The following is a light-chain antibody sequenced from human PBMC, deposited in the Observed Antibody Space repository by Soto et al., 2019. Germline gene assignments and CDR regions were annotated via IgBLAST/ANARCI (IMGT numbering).Light chain of an antibody. CDR3: QQYDTSPRT. CDR1: QSVSSNY. Sequence: EVMLTQSPGTLSLSPGERATLSCRASQSVSSNYLAWYQQKSVQAPRLLIYGASNRATGIPDRFSGSGSGTDFTLTIRRLEPEDFAVYYCQQYDTSPRTFGQGTKVEFK. J-gene: IGKJ1*01. CDR2: GAS. V-gene: IGKV3-20*01.